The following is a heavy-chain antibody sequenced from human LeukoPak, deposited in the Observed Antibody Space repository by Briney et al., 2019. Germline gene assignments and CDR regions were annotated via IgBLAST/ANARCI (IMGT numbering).Heavy chain of an antibody. D-gene: IGHD2/OR15-2a*01. V-gene: IGHV1-2*02. CDR1: GYTFTGYY. J-gene: IGHJ6*04. CDR2: INHNSGGT. CDR3: ARSSKYPSPLDV. Sequence: GGSLRLSCAASGYTFTGYYMHWVRQAPGQGLEWMGWINHNSGGTNYAQKFQGRVTMTRDTSISTAYMELSRLRSDDTAVYYCARSSKYPSPLDVWGKGTTVTISS.